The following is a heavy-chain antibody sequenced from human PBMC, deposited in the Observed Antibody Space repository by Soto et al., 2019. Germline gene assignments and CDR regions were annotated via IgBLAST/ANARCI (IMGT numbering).Heavy chain of an antibody. CDR1: GGSIISGGYY. CDR3: ARLSFWSGYSPSPFDY. V-gene: IGHV4-31*03. Sequence: SETLSLTCTVSGGSIISGGYYWSCIRQQPWNGLEWIGYIYYSGSTYYNPSLKSRVTISVDTSKNQFSLKLSSVTAADTAVYYCARLSFWSGYSPSPFDYWGQGTMVTVSS. CDR2: IYYSGST. D-gene: IGHD3-3*01. J-gene: IGHJ4*02.